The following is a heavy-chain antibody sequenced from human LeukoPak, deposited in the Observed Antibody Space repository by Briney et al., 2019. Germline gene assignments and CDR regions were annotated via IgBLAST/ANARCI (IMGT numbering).Heavy chain of an antibody. V-gene: IGHV3-21*01. D-gene: IGHD3-3*01. J-gene: IGHJ6*02. CDR1: GFTFSSYS. Sequence: GGSLRLSCAASGFTFSSYSMNWVRQAPGKGLEWVSSISSSSSYIYYADSVKGRFTISRDNAKNSLYLQMNSLRAEDTAVYYCAREYYDFWSGMIAYYYYYGMDVWGQGTTVTVSS. CDR2: ISSSSSYI. CDR3: AREYYDFWSGMIAYYYYYGMDV.